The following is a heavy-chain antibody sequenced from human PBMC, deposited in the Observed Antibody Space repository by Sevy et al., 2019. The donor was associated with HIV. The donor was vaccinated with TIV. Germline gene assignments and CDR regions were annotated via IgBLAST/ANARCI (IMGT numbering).Heavy chain of an antibody. V-gene: IGHV3-49*04. CDR1: GFIFGDYG. J-gene: IGHJ4*02. CDR3: TRWSGSQSIFDY. D-gene: IGHD1-26*01. CDR2: FKSNIHGGTT. Sequence: YLRLSCTASGFIFGDYGMSWVRQAPGKGLERIAFFKSNIHGGTTENAASVKGRFTISRDDSKNIVYLQMSNLKTEDTAVYYCTRWSGSQSIFDYWGQGTLVTVSS.